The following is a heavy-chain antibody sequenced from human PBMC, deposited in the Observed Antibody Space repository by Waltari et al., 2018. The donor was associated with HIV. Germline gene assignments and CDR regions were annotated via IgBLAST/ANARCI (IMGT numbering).Heavy chain of an antibody. Sequence: EVQLVESGGGLVQPGGSLRLSCAASGFTFSSNGMRWVRQAQGKGLEWVANIKQDGREKYYLDSVNCRFTISRDNAENSLYLQMNSLRAEDTAVYYCARGGFYGSGSKVNWGQGTLVTVSS. V-gene: IGHV3-7*04. CDR1: GFTFSSNG. CDR2: IKQDGREK. CDR3: ARGGFYGSGSKVN. J-gene: IGHJ4*02. D-gene: IGHD3-10*01.